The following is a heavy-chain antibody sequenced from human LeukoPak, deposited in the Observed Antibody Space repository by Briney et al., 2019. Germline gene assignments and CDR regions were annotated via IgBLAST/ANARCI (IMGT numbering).Heavy chain of an antibody. CDR3: AKDFRDGYNWL. J-gene: IGHJ4*02. CDR2: ISGSGGST. D-gene: IGHD5-24*01. Sequence: GGSLRLSCAASGFTFSSYAMSWVRQAPGKALEWVSAISGSGGSTYYADSVKGRFTISRDNSKNTLYLQMNSLRAEDTAVYYCAKDFRDGYNWLWGQGTLVTVSS. CDR1: GFTFSSYA. V-gene: IGHV3-23*01.